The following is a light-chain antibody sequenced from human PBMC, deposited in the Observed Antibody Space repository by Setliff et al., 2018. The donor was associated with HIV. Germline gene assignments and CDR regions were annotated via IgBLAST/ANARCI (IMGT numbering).Light chain of an antibody. CDR1: QTVNTNY. J-gene: IGKJ2*01. CDR2: GAS. V-gene: IGKV3-20*01. CDR3: QLYGSSPLYI. Sequence: EILLTQSPGTLSLSPGERATLSCKTSQTVNTNYLAWYQQRPGQAPRLLIYGASTRATGIPDRFSGSGSGTDFTLTISRLDRGDSAVYFCQLYGSSPLYIFGQGTKVDIK.